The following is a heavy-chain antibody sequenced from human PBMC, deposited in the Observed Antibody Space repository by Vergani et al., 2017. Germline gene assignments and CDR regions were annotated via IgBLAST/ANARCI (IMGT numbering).Heavy chain of an antibody. V-gene: IGHV1-18*04. J-gene: IGHJ4*02. CDR3: ARDGTYYYGSGSFYLFDY. Sequence: QVQLVQSGPEVQRPGASVKVSCKTSGYTFFNYGVNWIRRAPGQGFEWLGWIRADTGDTKYSERLQDRVTLTTDSSTNTAYMELRSLKSDDTAVYYCARDGTYYYGSGSFYLFDYWGQGTLVTVSS. CDR2: IRADTGDT. CDR1: GYTFFNYG. D-gene: IGHD3-10*01.